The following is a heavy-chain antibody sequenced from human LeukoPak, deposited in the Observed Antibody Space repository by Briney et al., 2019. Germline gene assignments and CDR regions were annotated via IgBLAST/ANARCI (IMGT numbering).Heavy chain of an antibody. CDR1: GFNFSDYY. CDR3: ARDDCSSISCYYNWFDP. CDR2: ISSSGNTK. Sequence: PGGSLRLSCAASGFNFSDYYMSWIRQAPGKGLEWISFISSSGNTKYYVDSVRGRFTISRDNAKNSLYLQMNSLRAEDTAVYYCARDDCSSISCYYNWFDPWGQGTLVTVSS. V-gene: IGHV3-11*04. J-gene: IGHJ5*02. D-gene: IGHD2-2*01.